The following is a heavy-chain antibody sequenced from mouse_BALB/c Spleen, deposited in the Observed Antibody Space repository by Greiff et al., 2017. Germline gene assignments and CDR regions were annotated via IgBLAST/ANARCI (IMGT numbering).Heavy chain of an antibody. V-gene: IGHV1-12*01. Sequence: QVQLQQPGAELVKPGASVKMSCKASGYTFTSYNMHWVKQTPGQGLEWIGAIYPGNGDTSYNQKFKGKATLTADKSSSTAYMQLSSLTSEDSAVYYCARGGGYRYDGYFDYWGQGTTLTVSS. CDR2: IYPGNGDT. J-gene: IGHJ2*01. D-gene: IGHD2-14*01. CDR3: ARGGGYRYDGYFDY. CDR1: GYTFTSYN.